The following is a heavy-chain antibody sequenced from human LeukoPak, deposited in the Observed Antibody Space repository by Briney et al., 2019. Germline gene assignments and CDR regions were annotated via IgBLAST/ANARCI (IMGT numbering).Heavy chain of an antibody. V-gene: IGHV4-4*07. Sequence: SETLSLTCIASGGSIGSYYWSWLRQPAGKGLEWIGRIFTSGSTNYNPSLKSRVTMSVDTSKNQFSLKLTSVTAADTALYYCARSPGPYQLPTPYYLDYWGQGTLVTVSS. J-gene: IGHJ4*02. D-gene: IGHD2-2*01. CDR3: ARSPGPYQLPTPYYLDY. CDR2: IFTSGST. CDR1: GGSIGSYY.